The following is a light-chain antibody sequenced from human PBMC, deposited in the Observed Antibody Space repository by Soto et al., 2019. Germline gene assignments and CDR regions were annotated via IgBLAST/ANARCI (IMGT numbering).Light chain of an antibody. Sequence: DLQMTQSPSSLSASVGDRVTITCQASPDISNYLNWYQQQPGKAPMLLISDASNLETGVPSRFSGSASGKDFTFNIISLQHEDIETYFCQQCADLPLTFGGGTKVEI. CDR3: QQCADLPLT. CDR1: PDISNY. V-gene: IGKV1-33*01. CDR2: DAS. J-gene: IGKJ4*01.